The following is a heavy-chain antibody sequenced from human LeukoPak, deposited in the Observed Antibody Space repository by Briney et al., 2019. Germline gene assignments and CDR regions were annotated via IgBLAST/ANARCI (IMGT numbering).Heavy chain of an antibody. CDR1: GFTFSSYA. CDR3: ARESSPYYYDSSAFGY. CDR2: ISGSGGST. Sequence: GGSLRLSCAASGFTFSSYAMSWVRQAPGKGLEWVSAISGSGGSTYYADSVKGRFTISRDNSKNTLYLQMNSLRAEDTAVYYCARESSPYYYDSSAFGYWGQGTLVTVSS. V-gene: IGHV3-23*01. J-gene: IGHJ4*02. D-gene: IGHD3-22*01.